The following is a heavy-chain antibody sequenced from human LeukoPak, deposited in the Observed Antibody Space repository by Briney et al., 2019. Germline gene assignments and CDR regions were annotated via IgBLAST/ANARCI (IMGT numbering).Heavy chain of an antibody. Sequence: ASVKVSCKASGYNFDKFGIAWVRQAPGQGLEWMGWINTHNGNTKYAQQYQGRVTMTTDTSTSTVYMELRSLRSDDTAVYFCARDTPQHLKRYDYWGQGTQVTVAS. CDR2: INTHNGNT. J-gene: IGHJ4*02. D-gene: IGHD6-13*01. CDR3: ARDTPQHLKRYDY. CDR1: GYNFDKFG. V-gene: IGHV1-18*01.